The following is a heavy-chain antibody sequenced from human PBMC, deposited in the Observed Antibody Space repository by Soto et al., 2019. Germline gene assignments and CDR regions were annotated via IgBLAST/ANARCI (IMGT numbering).Heavy chain of an antibody. V-gene: IGHV4-34*01. J-gene: IGHJ6*03. CDR2: INHSGST. Sequence: SQTLSLPCAVYGGSFSGYYWSWIRQPPGKGLEWIGEINHSGSTNYNPSLKSRVTISVDTSKNQFSLKLSSVTAADTAVYYCARADTRPYDFWSGYYIHYYYMDVWGKGTTVTVSS. CDR1: GGSFSGYY. D-gene: IGHD3-3*01. CDR3: ARADTRPYDFWSGYYIHYYYMDV.